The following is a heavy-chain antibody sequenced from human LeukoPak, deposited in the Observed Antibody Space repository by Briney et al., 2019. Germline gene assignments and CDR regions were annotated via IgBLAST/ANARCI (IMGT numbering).Heavy chain of an antibody. CDR3: ARGIEQQIVRVYYYYYCMDV. CDR1: GGTFGSYA. Sequence: ASVKVSCKASGGTFGSYAISWVRQAPGQGLEWMGGIIPIFGTANYAQKFQGRVTITADESTSTAYMELSSLRSEDTAVYYCARGIEQQIVRVYYYYYCMDVWGQGTTVTVSS. D-gene: IGHD6-13*01. V-gene: IGHV1-69*13. CDR2: IIPIFGTA. J-gene: IGHJ6*02.